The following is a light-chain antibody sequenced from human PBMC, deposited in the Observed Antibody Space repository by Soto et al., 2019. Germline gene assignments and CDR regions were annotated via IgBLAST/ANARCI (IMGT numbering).Light chain of an antibody. CDR1: QSVSRY. V-gene: IGKV3-11*01. J-gene: IGKJ4*01. CDR3: HQRSTWPLT. Sequence: ELVLTQSPGTLSLSPGGSATLSCRASQSVSRYLAWYQQKPGQALRLLIYDASKRATGIPARFSGSGSGTDFTLTISSLEPEDFAIYYCHQRSTWPLTFGGGTRLEIK. CDR2: DAS.